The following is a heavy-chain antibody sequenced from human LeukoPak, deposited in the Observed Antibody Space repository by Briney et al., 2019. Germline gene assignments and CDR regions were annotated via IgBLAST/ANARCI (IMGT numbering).Heavy chain of an antibody. Sequence: ASVKVSCMASGYTFTSYGISWVRQAPGQGLEWMGWISAYNGNTNYAQKLQGRVTMTTDTSTSTAYMELRSLRSDDTAVYYCARDMKQQLAYYYYYGMDVWGKGTTVTVSS. V-gene: IGHV1-18*01. J-gene: IGHJ6*04. D-gene: IGHD6-13*01. CDR3: ARDMKQQLAYYYYYGMDV. CDR1: GYTFTSYG. CDR2: ISAYNGNT.